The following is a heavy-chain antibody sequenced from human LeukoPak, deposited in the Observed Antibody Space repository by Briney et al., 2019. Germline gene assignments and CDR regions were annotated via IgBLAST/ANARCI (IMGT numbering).Heavy chain of an antibody. CDR2: IYYSGST. CDR3: ARDASIAALGIDY. Sequence: SETLSLTCTVSGGSISSYYWSWIRQPPGKGLEWIGYIYYSGSTNYNPPLKSRVTISVDTSKNQFSLKLSSVTAADTAVYYCARDASIAALGIDYWGQGTLVTVSS. V-gene: IGHV4-59*01. J-gene: IGHJ4*02. D-gene: IGHD6-6*01. CDR1: GGSISSYY.